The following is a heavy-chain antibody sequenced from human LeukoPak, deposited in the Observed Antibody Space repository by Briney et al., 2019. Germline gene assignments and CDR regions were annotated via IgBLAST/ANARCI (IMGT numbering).Heavy chain of an antibody. V-gene: IGHV1-69*05. CDR1: GGTFSSYA. J-gene: IGHJ4*02. CDR2: IIPIFGTA. D-gene: IGHD3-22*01. Sequence: SVKVSCKASGGTFSSYAISWVRQAPGQGLEWMGGIIPIFGTANYAQEFQGRVTITTDESTSTAYMELSSLRSEDTAVYYCARPSSYYDSSGLENWGQGTLVTVSS. CDR3: ARPSSYYDSSGLEN.